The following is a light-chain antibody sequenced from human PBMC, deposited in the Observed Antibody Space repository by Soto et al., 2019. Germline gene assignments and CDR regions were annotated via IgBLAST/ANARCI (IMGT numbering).Light chain of an antibody. J-gene: IGKJ1*01. V-gene: IGKV3-20*01. CDR1: QNINNDY. CDR3: QQYGSSPKT. CDR2: GAS. Sequence: EVVLTMSPATLSVSQRERATLSCRASQNINNDYLAWYQQKPGQAPRLLIYGASSRATGIPDRFSGSGSGTDFTLTISRLEPEDFAVYYCQQYGSSPKTFGQGTKVDIK.